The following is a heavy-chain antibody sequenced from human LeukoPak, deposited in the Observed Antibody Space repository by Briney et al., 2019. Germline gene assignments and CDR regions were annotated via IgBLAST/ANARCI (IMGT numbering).Heavy chain of an antibody. Sequence: SVKVSCKASGGIFSSYAISWVRQAPGQGLEWRGGIIPIFGTANYAQTFHPRVTITTDESTSTAYMELSSLRSEDTAVYYCARVPSGSYLGNFDYWGQGTLVTVSS. J-gene: IGHJ4*02. CDR2: IIPIFGTA. CDR3: ARVPSGSYLGNFDY. V-gene: IGHV1-69*05. CDR1: GGIFSSYA. D-gene: IGHD1-26*01.